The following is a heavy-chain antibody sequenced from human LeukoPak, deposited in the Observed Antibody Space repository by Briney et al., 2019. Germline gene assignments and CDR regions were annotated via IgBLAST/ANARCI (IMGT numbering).Heavy chain of an antibody. J-gene: IGHJ4*02. V-gene: IGHV4-39*07. Sequence: PSLRSRVTISVDTSKNQFSLKLSSVTAADTAVYYCARALGGVQLWLGYFDYWGQGTLVTVSS. CDR3: ARALGGVQLWLGYFDY. D-gene: IGHD5-18*01.